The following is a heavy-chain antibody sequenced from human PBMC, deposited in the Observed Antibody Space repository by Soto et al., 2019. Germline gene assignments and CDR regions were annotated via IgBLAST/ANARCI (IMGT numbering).Heavy chain of an antibody. V-gene: IGHV3-23*01. CDR3: AKGLSGSGAYQWFDP. CDR1: AFTFSRFA. CDR2: ISGGGDNT. J-gene: IGHJ5*02. D-gene: IGHD3-10*01. Sequence: EVPLLESGGGLVQPGGSLRLSCAASAFTFSRFAMSWVRQTPGNGLEWVSAISGGGDNTFYADSVKGRFTISRDNSKNTLYLQLNGLRVDDTAVYYCAKGLSGSGAYQWFDPWGQGTLVTVSS.